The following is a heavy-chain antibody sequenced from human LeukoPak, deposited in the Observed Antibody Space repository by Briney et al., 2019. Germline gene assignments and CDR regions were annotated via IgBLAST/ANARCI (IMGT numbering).Heavy chain of an antibody. Sequence: QPGGSLRLSCAASGFTFSSYEVNWVRQAPGKGLEWVSYISSSGNIRYYADTVKGRFTISRDNAKNSLCLQMNILRAEDTAVYYCARGGGRHVEYWGQGNLVTVSS. CDR3: ARGGGRHVEY. CDR2: ISSSGNIR. D-gene: IGHD3-16*01. CDR1: GFTFSSYE. V-gene: IGHV3-48*03. J-gene: IGHJ4*02.